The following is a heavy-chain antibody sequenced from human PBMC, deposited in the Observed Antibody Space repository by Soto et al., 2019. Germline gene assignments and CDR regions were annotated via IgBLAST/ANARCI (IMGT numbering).Heavy chain of an antibody. Sequence: SETLSLTCTVSGGSISSSSYYWGWIRQPPGKGLEWTGTIYYTGSTYYNPSLKSRLIISVDTSKNQFSLKLSSVTAADAAVYYCATFKGMTTATTQRLLAYWGQGTQVTGSS. CDR2: IYYTGST. D-gene: IGHD4-17*01. CDR1: GGSISSSSYY. V-gene: IGHV4-39*01. J-gene: IGHJ4*02. CDR3: ATFKGMTTATTQRLLAY.